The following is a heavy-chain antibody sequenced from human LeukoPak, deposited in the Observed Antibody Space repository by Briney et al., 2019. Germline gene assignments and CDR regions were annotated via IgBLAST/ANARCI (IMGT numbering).Heavy chain of an antibody. CDR1: GFTFSSYA. Sequence: GGSLRLSCAASGFTFSSYAMSWVRQAPGKGLEWVSGISGSGGSTYYADSVKGRFTISRDNSKNTLYLQMNSLRAEGTAVYYCAKAYTYYYGSGSYYGHYYGMDVWGQGTTVTVSS. CDR2: ISGSGGST. V-gene: IGHV3-23*01. D-gene: IGHD3-10*01. CDR3: AKAYTYYYGSGSYYGHYYGMDV. J-gene: IGHJ6*02.